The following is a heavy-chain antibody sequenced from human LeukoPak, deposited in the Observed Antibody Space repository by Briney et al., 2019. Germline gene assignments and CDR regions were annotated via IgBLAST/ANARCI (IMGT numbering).Heavy chain of an antibody. CDR2: IIGSGGST. V-gene: IGHV3-23*01. J-gene: IGHJ6*02. D-gene: IGHD3-22*01. Sequence: GGSLRLSCAASGFTFSSYAMSWVRQAPGKGLEWVSVIIGSGGSTNYADSVKGRFTISRDNVKNVLYLQMTSLRPEDTALYYCAKDLSSAITSALVLDVWGQGTTVIVSS. CDR1: GFTFSSYA. CDR3: AKDLSSAITSALVLDV.